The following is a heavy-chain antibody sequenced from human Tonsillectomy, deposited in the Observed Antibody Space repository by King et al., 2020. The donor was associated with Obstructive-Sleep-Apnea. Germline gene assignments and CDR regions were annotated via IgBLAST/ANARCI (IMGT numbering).Heavy chain of an antibody. CDR1: GGSFSGYY. Sequence: VQLQQWGAGLLKPSETLSLTCAVYGGSFSGYYWSWIRQPPGKGLEWIGEINHSGSTNYNPSLKRRVTISVDTSKNQFSLKLSSVTAADTAVYYCARSDILTGYGYFDYWGQGTLVTVSS. V-gene: IGHV4-34*01. J-gene: IGHJ4*02. CDR2: INHSGST. D-gene: IGHD3-9*01. CDR3: ARSDILTGYGYFDY.